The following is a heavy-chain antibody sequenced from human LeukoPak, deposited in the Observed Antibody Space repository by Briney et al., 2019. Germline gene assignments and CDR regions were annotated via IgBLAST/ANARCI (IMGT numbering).Heavy chain of an antibody. J-gene: IGHJ4*01. Sequence: GGSLRLSCAASGFTFSSYAMSWVRQAPGKGLEWVSAISVSGGSTYYADSVKGRFTISRDNSKNTLYVQMNSLRVEDSAVYYCAKSRLSIFGVVMAGPDYWGQEPWSPSPQ. CDR3: AKSRLSIFGVVMAGPDY. D-gene: IGHD3-3*01. CDR1: GFTFSSYA. CDR2: ISVSGGST. V-gene: IGHV3-23*01.